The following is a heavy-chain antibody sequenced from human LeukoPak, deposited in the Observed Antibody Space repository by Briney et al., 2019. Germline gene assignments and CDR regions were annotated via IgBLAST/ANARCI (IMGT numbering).Heavy chain of an antibody. CDR2: IKQDGSEK. J-gene: IGHJ4*02. D-gene: IGHD6-19*01. V-gene: IGHV3-7*01. CDR1: GFTFSSYW. CDR3: AKSWEQWLVRGFDY. Sequence: GGSLRLSCAASGFTFSSYWMSWVRQAPGKGLEWVANIKQDGSEKYYADSVKGRFTISRDNSKNTLYLQMNSLRAEDTAVYYCAKSWEQWLVRGFDYWGQGTLVTVSS.